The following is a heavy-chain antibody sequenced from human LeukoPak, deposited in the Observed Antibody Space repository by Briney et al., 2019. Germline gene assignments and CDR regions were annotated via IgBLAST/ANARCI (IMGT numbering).Heavy chain of an antibody. CDR1: GFTFSSYE. J-gene: IGHJ2*01. CDR3: VVILVPGGVWHFDL. D-gene: IGHD2-2*01. V-gene: IGHV3-48*03. CDR2: ISSSGSTI. Sequence: GGSLRLSCAASGFTFSSYEMNWVRQAPGKGLEWVSYISSSGSTIYYADSVKGRFTITRDDSRDTLYLQMNSLRAEDTAVYYCVVILVPGGVWHFDLWGRGTLVTVSS.